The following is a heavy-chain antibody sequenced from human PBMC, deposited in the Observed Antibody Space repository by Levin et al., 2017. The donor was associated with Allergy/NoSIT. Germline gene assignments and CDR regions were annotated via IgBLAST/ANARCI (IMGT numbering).Heavy chain of an antibody. D-gene: IGHD2/OR15-2a*01. Sequence: GGSLRLSCAASGFTFSNAWMNWVRQIPGKGLEWIGRIKSKTDGGATDYAAALKGRFIISRDDSKNTLYLQMNSLKTEDTAVYFCTTDFFNGGSDYWGQGTLVTVSS. V-gene: IGHV3-15*01. J-gene: IGHJ4*02. CDR1: GFTFSNAW. CDR3: TTDFFNGGSDY. CDR2: IKSKTDGGAT.